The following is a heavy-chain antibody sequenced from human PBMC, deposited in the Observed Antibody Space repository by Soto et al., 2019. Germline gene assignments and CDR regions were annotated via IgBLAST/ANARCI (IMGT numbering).Heavy chain of an antibody. D-gene: IGHD4-4*01. CDR1: GGSISSSSYY. J-gene: IGHJ4*02. CDR3: ARHTLYSNYHFDY. V-gene: IGHV4-39*01. Sequence: QLQLQESGPGLVKPSETLSLTCTVSGGSISSSSYYWGWIRQPPGNGLEWIGSIYYSGSTYYNPSLKSRVTISVDTSKNQFSLKLSSVTAADTAVYYCARHTLYSNYHFDYWGQGTLVTVSS. CDR2: IYYSGST.